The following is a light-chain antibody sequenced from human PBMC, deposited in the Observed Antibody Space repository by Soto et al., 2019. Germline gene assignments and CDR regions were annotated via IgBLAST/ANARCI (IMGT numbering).Light chain of an antibody. CDR1: QSVTSNY. J-gene: IGKJ4*01. CDR2: GAS. Sequence: EIVLTQSPGPLSLPPGERATLSCRTSQSVTSNYLAWYQQKPGQAPRLLIYGASSRATGIPDRFSGSGSGTDFTLTISRLEPEDFAVYYCQQYGTSPLTFGGGTKVDIK. CDR3: QQYGTSPLT. V-gene: IGKV3-20*01.